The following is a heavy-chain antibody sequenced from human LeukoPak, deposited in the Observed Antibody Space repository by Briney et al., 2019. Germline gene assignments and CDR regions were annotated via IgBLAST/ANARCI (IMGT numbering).Heavy chain of an antibody. V-gene: IGHV4-34*01. CDR2: INHSGST. Sequence: PSETLSLTCAVYGGSFSGYYWSWIRQPPGKGLEWIGEINHSGSTNYNPSLKSRVTISVDTSKKQFSLKLSSVTAADTAVYYCARVKFYDSSGYYFGGQGTLVTVSS. CDR1: GGSFSGYY. J-gene: IGHJ4*02. CDR3: ARVKFYDSSGYYF. D-gene: IGHD3-22*01.